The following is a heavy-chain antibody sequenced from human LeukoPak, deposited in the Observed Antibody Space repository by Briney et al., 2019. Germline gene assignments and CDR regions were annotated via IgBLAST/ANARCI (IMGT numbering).Heavy chain of an antibody. D-gene: IGHD1-26*01. CDR3: ARDRTYSGSSLDY. CDR1: GYTFTTYY. J-gene: IGHJ4*02. CDR2: IDPSGGST. Sequence: ASVKVSCKASGYTFTTYYMHWVRQAPGQGLEWMGIIDPSGGSTSYAQKFQGRVTMTTDTSTSTAYMELRSLRSDDTAVYYCARDRTYSGSSLDYWGQGTLVTVSS. V-gene: IGHV1-46*01.